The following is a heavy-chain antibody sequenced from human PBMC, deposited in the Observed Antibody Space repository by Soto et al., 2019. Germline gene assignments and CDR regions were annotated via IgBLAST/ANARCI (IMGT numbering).Heavy chain of an antibody. J-gene: IGHJ5*02. CDR1: GYTFTSYD. CDR2: MNPNSGNT. CDR3: ALGGPVARQKRNWFDP. Sequence: QVQLVQSGAEVKKPGASVKVSCKASGYTFTSYDINWVRQATGQGLEWMGWMNPNSGNTGYAQKFQGRVTMTRNTSISTAYMELSSLRSEDTAVYYCALGGPVARQKRNWFDPWGQGTLVTVSS. V-gene: IGHV1-8*01. D-gene: IGHD6-6*01.